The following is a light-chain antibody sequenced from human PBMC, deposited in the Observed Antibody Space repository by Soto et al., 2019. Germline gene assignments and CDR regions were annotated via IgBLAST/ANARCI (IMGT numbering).Light chain of an antibody. CDR1: RSNIGSNT. Sequence: QSVLTQPPSSSGTPGQRVTISCSGSRSNIGSNTVNCYQQLPGTAPKLLIYSNNQRPSGVPDRFSGSKSGTSASLAISGLQSEDEADYYCAAWDDSLNGPVFGGGTKLTVL. V-gene: IGLV1-44*01. CDR3: AAWDDSLNGPV. CDR2: SNN. J-gene: IGLJ3*02.